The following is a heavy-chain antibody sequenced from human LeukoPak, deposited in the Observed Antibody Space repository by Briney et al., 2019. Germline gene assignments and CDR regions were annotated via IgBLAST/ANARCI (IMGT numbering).Heavy chain of an antibody. V-gene: IGHV1-18*01. Sequence: ASVKVSCKASGYTFTSYGISWVRQAPGQGLEWMGWISAYNGNTNYAQKLQGRVTMTTDTSTSTAYMELRSLRSDDTAVYYCAIVLYYYGSGSPTLDYWGRGTPVTVSS. CDR2: ISAYNGNT. D-gene: IGHD3-10*01. J-gene: IGHJ4*02. CDR1: GYTFTSYG. CDR3: AIVLYYYGSGSPTLDY.